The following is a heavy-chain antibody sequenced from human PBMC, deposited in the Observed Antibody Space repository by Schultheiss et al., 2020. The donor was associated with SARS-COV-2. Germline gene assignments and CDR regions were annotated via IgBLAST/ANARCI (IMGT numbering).Heavy chain of an antibody. Sequence: SETLSLTCSVSGGSISSSGYYWGWIRQPPGKGLEWIGSIYYSGSTNYNPSLKSRVTISADTSRKHFSLRLNSVTAADTALYYCARVGYYYYAMDVWGQGTAVTVSS. J-gene: IGHJ6*02. CDR2: IYYSGST. V-gene: IGHV4-39*02. CDR3: ARVGYYYYAMDV. CDR1: GGSISSSGYY.